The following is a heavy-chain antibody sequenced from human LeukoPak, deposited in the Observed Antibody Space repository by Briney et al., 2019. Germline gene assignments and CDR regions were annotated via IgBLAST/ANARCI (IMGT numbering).Heavy chain of an antibody. CDR1: GFTFSSYS. V-gene: IGHV3-21*01. D-gene: IGHD5-18*01. CDR2: ISSSSSYI. J-gene: IGHJ4*02. Sequence: KTGGSLRLSCPASGFTFSSYSMNWVRQAPGKGLEWVSSISSSSSYIYYADSVKGRFTISRDNAKNSLYLQMNSLRAEDTAVNYCARGGYSYGYSDYWGQGTLVTVSS. CDR3: ARGGYSYGYSDY.